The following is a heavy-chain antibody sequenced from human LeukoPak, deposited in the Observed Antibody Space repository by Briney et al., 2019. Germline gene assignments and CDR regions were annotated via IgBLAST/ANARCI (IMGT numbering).Heavy chain of an antibody. CDR1: GFTFSSYG. CDR3: ASGSYFEPHDY. CDR2: ISYDGSNK. Sequence: PGGSLRLSCAASGFTFSSYGMHWVRQAPGKGLEWVAVISYDGSNKYFADSVKGRFTISRDNSKNTLYLQMNSLRAEDTAVYYCASGSYFEPHDYWGQGTLVTVSS. D-gene: IGHD1-26*01. V-gene: IGHV3-30*03. J-gene: IGHJ4*02.